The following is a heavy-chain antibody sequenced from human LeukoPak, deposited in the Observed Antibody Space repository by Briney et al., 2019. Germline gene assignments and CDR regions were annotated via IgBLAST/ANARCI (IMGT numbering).Heavy chain of an antibody. D-gene: IGHD6-6*01. CDR2: ISSNGGST. Sequence: GGSLRLSCAASGFTFSSYAMHWVRQAPGKGLEYVSAISSNGGSTYYANSVKGRFTISRDNSKNTLFLQMGSLRAEDTAVYYCARGGSIAARPIDYWGQGTLVTVSS. CDR3: ARGGSIAARPIDY. CDR1: GFTFSSYA. J-gene: IGHJ4*02. V-gene: IGHV3-64*01.